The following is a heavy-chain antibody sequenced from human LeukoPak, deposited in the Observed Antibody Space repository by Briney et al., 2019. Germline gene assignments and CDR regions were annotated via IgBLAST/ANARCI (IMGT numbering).Heavy chain of an antibody. V-gene: IGHV4-4*07. CDR2: IYITGTT. CDR1: GGSVINYY. J-gene: IGHJ6*03. D-gene: IGHD3-22*01. CDR3: ARLKFYDSTGYSPGYYMDV. Sequence: SETLSLTCTVSGGSVINYYWSWIRQSAGKGLEWVGRIYITGTTNYNPSLKGRLTMSVDTSKNQFSLKLSSATAADTAVYYCARLKFYDSTGYSPGYYMDVWGKGITVIVSS.